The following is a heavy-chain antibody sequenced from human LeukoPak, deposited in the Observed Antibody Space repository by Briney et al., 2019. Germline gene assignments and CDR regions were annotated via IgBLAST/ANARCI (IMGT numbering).Heavy chain of an antibody. CDR2: LFHSGTT. D-gene: IGHD4-17*01. V-gene: IGHV4-38-2*02. Sequence: PSETLSLTCSVSGYSFSSGFYWGWIRQPPGKGLEWIGSLFHSGTTYYNSSLKSRVTISVDTSKNQFSLKLSSGTAADTAVYYCARGRLYHKRYGDYVDFDYWGQGTLVTVSS. J-gene: IGHJ4*02. CDR3: ARGRLYHKRYGDYVDFDY. CDR1: GYSFSSGFY.